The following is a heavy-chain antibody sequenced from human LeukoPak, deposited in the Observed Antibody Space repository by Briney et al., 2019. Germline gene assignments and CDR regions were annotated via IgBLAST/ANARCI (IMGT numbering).Heavy chain of an antibody. CDR3: AKTQHPYSSSWSVYFQH. CDR2: ISGSGGST. V-gene: IGHV3-23*01. D-gene: IGHD6-13*01. CDR1: GFTFSSYA. Sequence: GGSLRLSCAASGFTFSSYAMSWVRQAPGKGLEWVSAISGSGGSTYYAGSVKGRFTISRDNSKNTLYLQMNSLRAEDTAVYYCAKTQHPYSSSWSVYFQHWGQGTLVTVSS. J-gene: IGHJ1*01.